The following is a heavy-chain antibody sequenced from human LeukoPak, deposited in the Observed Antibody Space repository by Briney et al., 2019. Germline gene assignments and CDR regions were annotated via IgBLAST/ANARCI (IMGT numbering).Heavy chain of an antibody. CDR2: ISAYNGNT. CDR1: GYTFTSYG. J-gene: IGHJ6*02. V-gene: IGHV1-18*01. D-gene: IGHD1-1*01. Sequence: ASVKVSCKASGYTFTSYGISWVRQAPGQGLEWMGWISAYNGNTNYAQKLQGRVTMTTDTSTSPAYMELRSLRSDDTAVYYCARIRVSQLERRGPKTDYYYYGMDVWGRGTTVTVSS. CDR3: ARIRVSQLERRGPKTDYYYYGMDV.